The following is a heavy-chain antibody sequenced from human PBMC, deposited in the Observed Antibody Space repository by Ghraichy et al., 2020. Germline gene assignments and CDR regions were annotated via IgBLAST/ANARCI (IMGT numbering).Heavy chain of an antibody. D-gene: IGHD2-2*01. Sequence: GESLNISFAASGFTVSDNYMSWVRQAPGRGLEWVSVIYSGGSTYYADSVKGRFIISRDNSKNTLYLQMNSLRPEDTAVYYCARDASDYYYAMDVWGQGTTVTVSS. CDR3: ARDASDYYYAMDV. CDR1: GFTVSDNY. CDR2: IYSGGST. J-gene: IGHJ6*02. V-gene: IGHV3-53*01.